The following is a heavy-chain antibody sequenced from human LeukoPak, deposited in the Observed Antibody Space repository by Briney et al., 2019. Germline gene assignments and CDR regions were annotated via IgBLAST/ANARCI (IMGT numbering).Heavy chain of an antibody. Sequence: PSETLSLTCTVSGGSISSYYWSWIRQPARKGLEWIGRIYTSGSTNYNPSLKSRVTMSVDMSKNQFSLKLSSVTAADTAVYYCARNYYDSSGYKYAFDYWGQGTLVTVSS. J-gene: IGHJ4*02. D-gene: IGHD3-22*01. CDR2: IYTSGST. CDR3: ARNYYDSSGYKYAFDY. V-gene: IGHV4-4*07. CDR1: GGSISSYY.